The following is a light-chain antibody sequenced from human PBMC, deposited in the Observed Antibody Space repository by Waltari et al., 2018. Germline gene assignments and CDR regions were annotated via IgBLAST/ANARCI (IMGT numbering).Light chain of an antibody. V-gene: IGKV1-39*01. CDR3: QQSSSTPPFT. Sequence: DIVMTQSPSSLSASVGDRVTITCRASQSISSYLNRYQQKPGKAPNLLIYAASSLQSGVPSRFRGSGSGTDFTLTINSLQPEDFATYYCQQSSSTPPFTFGPGTKVDIK. CDR1: QSISSY. CDR2: AAS. J-gene: IGKJ3*01.